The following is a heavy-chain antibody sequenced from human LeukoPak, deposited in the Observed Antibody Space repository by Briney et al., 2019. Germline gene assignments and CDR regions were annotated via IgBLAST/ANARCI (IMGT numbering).Heavy chain of an antibody. CDR3: ARSGGGYEYCSGAHCYLGWFDP. V-gene: IGHV4-39*01. Sequence: PSETLSLTCSISGDSITTNSYWWGWIRQSPGKGLEWIGSIYSSGNNYYNPSLKSRATISADTSKNQYSLRLTSVTAAGTAVYYCARSGGGYEYCSGAHCYLGWFDPWGLGTLVTVSS. D-gene: IGHD2-15*01. CDR1: GDSITTNSYW. J-gene: IGHJ5*02. CDR2: IYSSGNN.